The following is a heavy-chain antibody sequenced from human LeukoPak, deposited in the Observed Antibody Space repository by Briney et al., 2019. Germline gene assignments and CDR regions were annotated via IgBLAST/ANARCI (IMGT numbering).Heavy chain of an antibody. CDR2: INWNGGST. CDR1: GFTFDDYG. J-gene: IGHJ6*03. Sequence: GGSLRLSCAGSGFTFDDYGMSWVRQAPGKGVEWVSGINWNGGSTGYADSVKGRFTISRDNAKNSLYLQMNSLRAEDTALYYCASSSNYYGSGSYYNEFSYYYMDVWGKGTTVTVSS. D-gene: IGHD3-10*01. V-gene: IGHV3-20*04. CDR3: ASSSNYYGSGSYYNEFSYYYMDV.